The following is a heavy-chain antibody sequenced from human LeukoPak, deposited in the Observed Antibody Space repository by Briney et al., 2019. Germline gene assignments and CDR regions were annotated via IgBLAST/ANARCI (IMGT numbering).Heavy chain of an antibody. V-gene: IGHV4-4*07. Sequence: SETLSLTCTVSGGSTSSYYWSWIRQPAGKGLEWMGRIYTSGSTNYNPSLKSRVTMSVDTSKNQFSLKLSSVTAADTAVYYCASSHDSSGYRFDYWGQGTLVTVSS. CDR3: ASSHDSSGYRFDY. D-gene: IGHD3-22*01. J-gene: IGHJ4*02. CDR1: GGSTSSYY. CDR2: IYTSGST.